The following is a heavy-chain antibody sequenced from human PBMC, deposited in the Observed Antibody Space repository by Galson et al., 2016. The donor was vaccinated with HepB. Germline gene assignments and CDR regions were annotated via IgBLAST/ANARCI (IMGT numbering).Heavy chain of an antibody. J-gene: IGHJ4*02. D-gene: IGHD4-23*01. V-gene: IGHV3-7*03. CDR3: TRGVTPGD. CDR2: IKQDGSEK. CDR1: GFTFSNFW. Sequence: SLRLSCAASGFTFSNFWMTWIRQAPGKGLEWVANIKQDGSEKNYVDSVKGRFTISRDNMKNSLFLQMNSLRADDTAMYYCTRGVTPGDWGQGTLVAVSS.